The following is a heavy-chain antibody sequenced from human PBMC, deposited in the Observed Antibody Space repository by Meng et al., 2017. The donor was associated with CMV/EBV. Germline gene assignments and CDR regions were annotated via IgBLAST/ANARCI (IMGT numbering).Heavy chain of an antibody. Sequence: LQEAASGLVRPSQPRSLTCIVSGGSISRSSYYWGWIRQPPGKGLEWIGSIYYSGSTYYTPSLKSRVTISVDTSKNQFSLKLSSVTAADTAVYYCASFQTTVTTSNAFDIWGQGTMVTVSS. CDR2: IYYSGST. CDR1: GGSISRSSYY. V-gene: IGHV4-39*07. CDR3: ASFQTTVTTSNAFDI. D-gene: IGHD4-17*01. J-gene: IGHJ3*02.